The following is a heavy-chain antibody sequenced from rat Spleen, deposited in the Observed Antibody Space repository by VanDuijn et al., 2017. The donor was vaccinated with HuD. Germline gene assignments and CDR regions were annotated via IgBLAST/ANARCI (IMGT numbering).Heavy chain of an antibody. D-gene: IGHD4-6*01. Sequence: EVQLVESDGGLVQPGRSLKLSCAASGFIFSDHYVAWVRQAPTKGLEWVATINYDGRSTFYRDSVRDRFTISRDIAKSTLYLQMNDLRSEDTATYYCTRGTYFRHWGQGVMVTVSS. V-gene: IGHV5-7*01. CDR2: INYDGRST. CDR3: TRGTYFRH. CDR1: GFIFSDHY. J-gene: IGHJ2*01.